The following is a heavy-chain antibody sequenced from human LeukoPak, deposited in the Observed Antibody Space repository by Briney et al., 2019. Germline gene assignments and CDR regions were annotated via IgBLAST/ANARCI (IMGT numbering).Heavy chain of an antibody. V-gene: IGHV3-21*01. J-gene: IGHJ4*02. CDR1: GFTFSSYS. Sequence: GGSLRLSCAASGFTFSSYSMNWVRQAPGKGLEWVSSISSSSSHIYYADSVKGRFTISRDNAKNSLYLQMNSLRAEDTAVYYCARISSSDPFDYWGQGTLVTVSS. D-gene: IGHD2-15*01. CDR2: ISSSSSHI. CDR3: ARISSSDPFDY.